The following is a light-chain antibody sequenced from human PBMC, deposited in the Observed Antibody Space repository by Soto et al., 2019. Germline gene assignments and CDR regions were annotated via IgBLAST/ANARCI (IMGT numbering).Light chain of an antibody. CDR1: SSDIHDYKF. CDR3: TSYARSGYV. V-gene: IGLV2-14*01. Sequence: QSALTQPASVSGSPGQSITISCTGTSSDIHDYKFVSWYQQHPGRAPKLIIYEVTRRPSGVSDRFSGSKSGNMASLTISGLQAEDEADYYCTSYARSGYVFGTGTQLTVL. J-gene: IGLJ1*01. CDR2: EVT.